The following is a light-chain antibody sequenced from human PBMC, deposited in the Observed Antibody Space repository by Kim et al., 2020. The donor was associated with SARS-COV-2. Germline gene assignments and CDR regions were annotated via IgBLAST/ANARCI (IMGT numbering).Light chain of an antibody. CDR1: SGNIADRY. CDR2: EDN. V-gene: IGLV6-57*04. CDR3: QSYDRTNQWV. Sequence: NFMLTQPDSVSESPGKTVTISCTRSSGNIADRYVQWYQQRPGSAASTVIYEDNERPFGVPDRFSGSIDTASNSASLTISGLTTEDEADYYCQSYDRTNQWVFGGGTRLTVL. J-gene: IGLJ3*02.